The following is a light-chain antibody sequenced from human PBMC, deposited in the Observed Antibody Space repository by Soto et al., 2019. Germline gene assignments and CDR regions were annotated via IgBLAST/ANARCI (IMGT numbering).Light chain of an antibody. V-gene: IGKV3-15*01. CDR2: GAS. CDR1: QSVSNS. Sequence: EIVLTQSPATLSLSPGERATLSCWASQSVSNSLAWYQQKPGQAPRLLIYGASTRATGIPARFSGSGSGTEFTLTISSLQSEDFAVYYCQQYNNWPPLFGQGTRLEIK. J-gene: IGKJ5*01. CDR3: QQYNNWPPL.